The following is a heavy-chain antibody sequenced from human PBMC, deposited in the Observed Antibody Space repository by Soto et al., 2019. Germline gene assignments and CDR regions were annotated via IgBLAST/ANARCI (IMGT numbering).Heavy chain of an antibody. J-gene: IGHJ4*02. CDR2: IIPFFGTA. CDR1: GGTFSSYA. V-gene: IGHV1-69*01. D-gene: IGHD1-26*01. Sequence: QVQLVQSGAEVKKPGSSVKVSCKASGGTFSSYAISWVRQAPGQGLEGMGGIIPFFGTANYAQKFQGRVTITADEYTSTAYMELSSLRSEDTAVYYCARELRVGDGYNYFDYWGQGTLVTVSS. CDR3: ARELRVGDGYNYFDY.